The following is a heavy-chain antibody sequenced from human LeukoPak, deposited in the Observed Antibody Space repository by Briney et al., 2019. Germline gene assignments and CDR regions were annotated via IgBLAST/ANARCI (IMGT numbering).Heavy chain of an antibody. Sequence: GGSLRLSCAASGLTFSSYAMSWVRQAPGEGLEWVSTISGSGGSTYYADSVKGRFTISRDNSKNTLYLQMNSLGAEDTAVYYCARESPVAAVGRSWFDPWGQGTLVTVSS. CDR3: ARESPVAAVGRSWFDP. CDR1: GLTFSSYA. J-gene: IGHJ5*02. V-gene: IGHV3-23*01. CDR2: ISGSGGST. D-gene: IGHD6-13*01.